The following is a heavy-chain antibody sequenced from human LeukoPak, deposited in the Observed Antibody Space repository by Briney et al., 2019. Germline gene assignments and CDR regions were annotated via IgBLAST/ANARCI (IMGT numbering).Heavy chain of an antibody. V-gene: IGHV3-30-3*01. CDR2: ISYDGSNK. CDR3: ARSGAANWFDP. CDR1: GFTFSSYA. J-gene: IGHJ5*02. Sequence: GGSLRLSCAASGFTFSSYAMHWVRQAPGKGLEWVAVISYDGSNKYYADSVKGRFTISRDNSKNTLYLQMNSLRAEDTAVYYCARSGAANWFDPWGQGTLVTVSS. D-gene: IGHD2-15*01.